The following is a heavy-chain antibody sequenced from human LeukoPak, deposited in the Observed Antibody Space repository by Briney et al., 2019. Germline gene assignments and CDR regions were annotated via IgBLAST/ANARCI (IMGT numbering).Heavy chain of an antibody. V-gene: IGHV3-23*01. J-gene: IGHJ6*03. CDR2: ISGSGDYT. CDR1: GSTFSSHG. CDR3: ARVSKPGWFDYYYMDV. D-gene: IGHD3-10*01. Sequence: GGPLRLFCAASGSTFSSHGMSWVRQAPGKGLGWVSTISGSGDYTYYADSVKGRFTISRDNSKNTLYLQMDNLRFEDTAVYYCARVSKPGWFDYYYMDVWGKGTTVIVSS.